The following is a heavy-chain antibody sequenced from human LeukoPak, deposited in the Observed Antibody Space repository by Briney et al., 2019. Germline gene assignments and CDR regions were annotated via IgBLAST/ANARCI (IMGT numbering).Heavy chain of an antibody. CDR3: VRGGRRTLVVEATKGGVDY. Sequence: GRSLRLSCAASGFTFSSYAMHWVRQAPGKGLGWVAVISYDGSNKYYADSVKGRFTISRDNSKNTLYLQMNSLRAEDTAVYYCVRGGRRTLVVEATKGGVDYWGQGPLATVSS. CDR2: ISYDGSNK. J-gene: IGHJ4*02. V-gene: IGHV3-30*04. D-gene: IGHD2-8*02. CDR1: GFTFSSYA.